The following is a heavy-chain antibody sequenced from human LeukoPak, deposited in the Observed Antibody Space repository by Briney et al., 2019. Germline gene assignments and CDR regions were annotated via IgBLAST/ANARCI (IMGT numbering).Heavy chain of an antibody. V-gene: IGHV3-23*01. J-gene: IGHJ4*02. CDR3: ARGAMTTLYY. CDR2: ISGPGDDT. Sequence: GGSLRLSCEGSGFIFGDHALSWVRQAPGKGLEWVSAISGPGDDTFYADSVKGRFTISRDNSKNTLFLDMNSLGVEDTAIYYCARGAMTTLYYWGQGTLVTVSS. D-gene: IGHD4-17*01. CDR1: GFIFGDHA.